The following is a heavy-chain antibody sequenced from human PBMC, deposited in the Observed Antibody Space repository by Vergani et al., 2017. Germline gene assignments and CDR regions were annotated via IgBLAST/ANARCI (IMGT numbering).Heavy chain of an antibody. CDR3: TRDLDSSGWYGVWFDP. Sequence: EVQLVESGGGLVQPGRSLRLSCTASGFTFGDYAMSWFRQAPGKGLEWVGFIRRKAYGGTTEYAASVKGRFTIARDDSKSIAYLQMNSLKTEDTAVYYCTRDLDSSGWYGVWFDPWGQGTLVTVSS. J-gene: IGHJ5*02. CDR1: GFTFGDYA. V-gene: IGHV3-49*03. D-gene: IGHD6-19*01. CDR2: IRRKAYGGTT.